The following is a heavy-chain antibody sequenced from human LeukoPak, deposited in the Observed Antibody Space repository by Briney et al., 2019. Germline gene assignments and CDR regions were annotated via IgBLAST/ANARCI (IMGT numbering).Heavy chain of an antibody. V-gene: IGHV4-39*07. CDR2: IYSSGST. CDR1: GGSVSSSTYS. CDR3: ARVGAISDYYYAMDV. J-gene: IGHJ6*02. D-gene: IGHD1-26*01. Sequence: SETLSLTCTVSGGSVSSSTYSWGWIRQTPGKGLAWIGSIYSSGSTYYNPSLKSRVTISIDTSTNQFSLKLTSVTAADTAVYYCARVGAISDYYYAMDVWGQGTTVTVSS.